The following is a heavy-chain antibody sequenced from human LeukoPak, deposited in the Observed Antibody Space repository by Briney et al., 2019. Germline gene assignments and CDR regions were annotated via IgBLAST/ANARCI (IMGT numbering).Heavy chain of an antibody. CDR1: GYTFTGYY. Sequence: ASVKVSCKASGYTFTGYYMHWVRQAPGQGLEWMGWINPNSGGKNYAQKFQGRVTMTRDTSISTAYMELSRLRSDDTAVYYCAREDAAGELFDYWGQGKLVTVSS. D-gene: IGHD7-27*01. V-gene: IGHV1-2*02. CDR3: AREDAAGELFDY. CDR2: INPNSGGK. J-gene: IGHJ4*02.